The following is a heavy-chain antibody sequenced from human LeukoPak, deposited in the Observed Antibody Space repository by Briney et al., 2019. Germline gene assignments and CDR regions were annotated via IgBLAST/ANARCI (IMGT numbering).Heavy chain of an antibody. CDR1: GFTFSSYA. D-gene: IGHD3-22*01. Sequence: GGSLRLSCAASGFTFSSYAMSWVRQAPGKGLEWVSAISGSGGSTYYADSVKGRLTISRDNSKNTLYLQMNSLRAEDTAVYYCAKDPGDSSGYFRVFDYWGQGTLVTVSS. J-gene: IGHJ4*02. CDR2: ISGSGGST. V-gene: IGHV3-23*01. CDR3: AKDPGDSSGYFRVFDY.